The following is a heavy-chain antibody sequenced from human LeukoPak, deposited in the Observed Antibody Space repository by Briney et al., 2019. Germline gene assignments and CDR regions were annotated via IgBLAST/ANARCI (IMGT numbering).Heavy chain of an antibody. CDR2: ISSTGGTI. J-gene: IGHJ3*02. V-gene: IGHV3-48*01. D-gene: IGHD2-15*01. CDR3: ARGYSRAAFDI. CDR1: RFTFSNYL. Sequence: PGGSLRLSCVGSRFTFSNYLMNWVRQAPGKGLEWVSFISSTGGTIYYADAVKGRFTVSRDNAKNSLLLQMNSLRAEDTALYYCARGYSRAAFDIWGQGTMVTVSS.